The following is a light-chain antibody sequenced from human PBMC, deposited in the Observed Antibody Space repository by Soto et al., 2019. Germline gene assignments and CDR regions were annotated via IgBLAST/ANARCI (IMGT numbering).Light chain of an antibody. CDR3: QHYNSYSEA. Sequence: DIQMTQSPSTLSGSVGHRDTITRRQSQSIRWWWAWYQQKPGKAPKLLIYKASTLKSGVPSRFSGSGSGTEFTLTISSLQPDDFATYYCQHYNSYSEAFGQGTKVELK. CDR2: KAS. CDR1: QSIRWW. V-gene: IGKV1-5*03. J-gene: IGKJ1*01.